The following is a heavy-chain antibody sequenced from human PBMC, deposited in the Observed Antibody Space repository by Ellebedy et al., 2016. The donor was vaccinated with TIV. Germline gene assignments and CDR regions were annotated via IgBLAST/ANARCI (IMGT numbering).Heavy chain of an antibody. D-gene: IGHD3-10*01. CDR3: ARGGEGSGSYYRKAWYFDL. CDR1: GFSFRTYW. CDR2: INSDGSIT. Sequence: PGGSLRLSCAASGFSFRTYWMHWVRQAPGKGLVWVSRINSDGSITNYADSVKGRVTITRDNAKNTLYLQVNSLRAGDKAVYYCARGGEGSGSYYRKAWYFDLWGRGTLVTVSS. V-gene: IGHV3-74*01. J-gene: IGHJ2*01.